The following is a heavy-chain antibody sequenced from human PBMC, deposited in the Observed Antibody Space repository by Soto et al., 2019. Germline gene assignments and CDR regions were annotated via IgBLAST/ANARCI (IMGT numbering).Heavy chain of an antibody. D-gene: IGHD1-1*01. J-gene: IGHJ4*02. CDR1: EFIFSNYA. CDR2: ISGSGATT. Sequence: PGGSLRLSCAASEFIFSNYAMSWVRQAPGRGLEWVSAISGSGATTYYPDSVKGRFTISRDNSKNTLYLQMNNLRADDTAVYYCTKGGIPRRYNIPKVDFDYWGQGSLVTVSS. V-gene: IGHV3-23*01. CDR3: TKGGIPRRYNIPKVDFDY.